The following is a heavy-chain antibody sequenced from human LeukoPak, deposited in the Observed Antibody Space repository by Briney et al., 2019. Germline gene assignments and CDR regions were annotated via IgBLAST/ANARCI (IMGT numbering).Heavy chain of an antibody. J-gene: IGHJ4*02. Sequence: GGSLRLSCAASGLTFSSHWMHWVRQAPGKGLVWVSRITNDGSSTTYADSVKGRFTISRDNAKNMLYLQVNSLRAEDTAVYYCARDTGYSYGAPRVDYWGQGTLVTVSS. CDR2: ITNDGSST. D-gene: IGHD5-18*01. CDR3: ARDTGYSYGAPRVDY. V-gene: IGHV3-74*01. CDR1: GLTFSSHW.